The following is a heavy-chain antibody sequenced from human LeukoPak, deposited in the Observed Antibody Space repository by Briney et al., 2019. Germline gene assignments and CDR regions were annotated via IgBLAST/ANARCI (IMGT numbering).Heavy chain of an antibody. V-gene: IGHV4-59*01. J-gene: IGHJ4*02. Sequence: SETLCLTCTVSGGSISNYYWSWIRQPPGKGLEWGGDIYYGDSTNYNPYLKSRVNKTVDTSQNQASMKLSSVTAADTAVYYCASLLIYFDYWGQGTLVPVSS. CDR1: GGSISNYY. CDR2: IYYGDST. CDR3: ASLLIYFDY.